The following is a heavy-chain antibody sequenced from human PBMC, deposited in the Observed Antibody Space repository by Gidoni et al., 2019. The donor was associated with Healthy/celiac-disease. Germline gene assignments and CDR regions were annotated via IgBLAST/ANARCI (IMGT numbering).Heavy chain of an antibody. J-gene: IGHJ4*02. CDR3: ARLVGYYYDSSGYYAN. V-gene: IGHV4-34*01. Sequence: QVQLQQWGAGLLKPSETLSLTCAVYGGSFSGYYWSWIRQPPGKGLEWIGEINHSGSTNYNPSLKSRVTISVDTSKNQFSLKLSSVTAADTAVYYCARLVGYYYDSSGYYANWGQGTLVTVSS. D-gene: IGHD3-22*01. CDR1: GGSFSGYY. CDR2: INHSGST.